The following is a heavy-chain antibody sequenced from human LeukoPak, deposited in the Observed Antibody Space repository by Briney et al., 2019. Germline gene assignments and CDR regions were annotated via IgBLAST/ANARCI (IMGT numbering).Heavy chain of an antibody. D-gene: IGHD2-2*02. CDR1: GSTFDDYA. CDR2: ISWNSGSI. V-gene: IGHV3-9*03. CDR3: AKASGYCSSTSCYTGFDY. Sequence: GGSLRLSCAASGSTFDDYAMHWVRQAPGKGLEWVSGISWNSGSIGYADSVKGRFTISRDNAKNSLYLQMNSLRAEDMALYYCAKASGYCSSTSCYTGFDYWGQGTLVTVSS. J-gene: IGHJ4*02.